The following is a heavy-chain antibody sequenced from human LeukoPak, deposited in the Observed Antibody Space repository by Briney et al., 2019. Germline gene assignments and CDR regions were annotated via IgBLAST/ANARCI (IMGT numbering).Heavy chain of an antibody. CDR2: IWYDGSNK. Sequence: GGSLRLSCVASGFTFSSFGMHWVRQAPGKGLEWVAVIWYDGSNKYYGDSVKGRFTISRDNSKNTVYLQMSGLRGEDTAVYYCARVFQLSPAATPYAFDIWGRGTMVTVSS. V-gene: IGHV3-33*01. J-gene: IGHJ3*02. D-gene: IGHD2-21*01. CDR3: ARVFQLSPAATPYAFDI. CDR1: GFTFSSFG.